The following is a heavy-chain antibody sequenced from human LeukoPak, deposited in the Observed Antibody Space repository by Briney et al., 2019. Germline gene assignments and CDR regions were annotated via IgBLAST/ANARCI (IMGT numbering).Heavy chain of an antibody. V-gene: IGHV4-39*07. CDR3: ARVGQYSSSWTSWFDP. J-gene: IGHJ5*02. Sequence: SETLSLTCTVSGGSISSSSYYWGWIRQPPGKGLEWIGSIYYSGSTYYNPSLKSRVTISVDTSKNQFSLKLSSVTAADTAVYYCARVGQYSSSWTSWFDPWGQGTLVIVSS. D-gene: IGHD6-13*01. CDR2: IYYSGST. CDR1: GGSISSSSYY.